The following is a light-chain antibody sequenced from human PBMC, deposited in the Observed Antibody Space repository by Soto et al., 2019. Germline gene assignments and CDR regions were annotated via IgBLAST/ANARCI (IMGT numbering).Light chain of an antibody. CDR2: DAS. CDR1: QTVRGNY. V-gene: IGKV3-20*01. J-gene: IGKJ4*01. CDR3: QQFSSYPLT. Sequence: EIVLTQSPGTLSLSPGGRATLSCRASQTVRGNYLAWYQQKPGQAPRLLTYDASSRATGIPDRFSGGGSGTDFTLTISRLEPEDFAVYYCQQFSSYPLTFGGGTKVDI.